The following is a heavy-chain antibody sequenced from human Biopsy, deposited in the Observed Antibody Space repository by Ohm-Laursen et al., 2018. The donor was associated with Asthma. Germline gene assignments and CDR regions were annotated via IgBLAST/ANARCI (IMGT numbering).Heavy chain of an antibody. CDR2: ISKDASTQ. CDR3: ARGDSSNWSHYYFDY. CDR1: GFTVSRDH. D-gene: IGHD3-22*01. Sequence: SLRLSCAASGFTVSRDHMFWVRQAPGKGLEWVGVISKDASTQDYADSVKGRFTMARDNSKNTLDLQMNSLRAEDTAVYYCARGDSSNWSHYYFDYWGQGTLVTVSS. V-gene: IGHV3-30*03. J-gene: IGHJ4*02.